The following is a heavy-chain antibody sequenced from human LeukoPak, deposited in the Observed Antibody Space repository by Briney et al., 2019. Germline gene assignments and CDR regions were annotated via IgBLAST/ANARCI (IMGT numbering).Heavy chain of an antibody. D-gene: IGHD4-17*01. Sequence: PSETPSLTCSVFGGSISSTTYYWVWIRQPPGKGLECIASIHYTGRAYYNPSLKSRVTISADASKNHFSLKLSSVTAADTAVYYCARHFDNGDYKKTFDIWGQGTMVTVSS. CDR3: ARHFDNGDYKKTFDI. V-gene: IGHV4-39*01. J-gene: IGHJ3*02. CDR2: IHYTGRA. CDR1: GGSISSTTYY.